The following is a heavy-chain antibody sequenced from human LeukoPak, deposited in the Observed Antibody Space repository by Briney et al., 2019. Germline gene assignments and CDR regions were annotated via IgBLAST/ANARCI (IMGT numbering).Heavy chain of an antibody. J-gene: IGHJ3*02. Sequence: SQTLSLTCTVSGGSISSRHYYWSWIRQTPGKDLEWIGYIYYSGSTYYNPSLKSRVTMSVDTSKNQFSLKLSSVTAADTAVYYCARDRDYYDFWSGNDAFDIWGQGTMVTVSS. D-gene: IGHD3-3*01. V-gene: IGHV4-30-4*08. CDR2: IYYSGST. CDR3: ARDRDYYDFWSGNDAFDI. CDR1: GGSISSRHYY.